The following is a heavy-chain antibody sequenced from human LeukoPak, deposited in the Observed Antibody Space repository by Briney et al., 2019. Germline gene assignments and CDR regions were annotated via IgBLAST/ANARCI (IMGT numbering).Heavy chain of an antibody. CDR2: ISGSGGST. V-gene: IGHV3-23*01. CDR3: AKLVRRTQSSVVVTNFDY. J-gene: IGHJ4*02. Sequence: GGSLRLSCAASGFTFSSYAMSWVRQAPGKGLEWVSAISGSGGSTYYADSVKGRFTISRDNSKNTLYLQMNSLRAEDTAVYYCAKLVRRTQSSVVVTNFDYWGQGTLVTVSS. D-gene: IGHD3-22*01. CDR1: GFTFSSYA.